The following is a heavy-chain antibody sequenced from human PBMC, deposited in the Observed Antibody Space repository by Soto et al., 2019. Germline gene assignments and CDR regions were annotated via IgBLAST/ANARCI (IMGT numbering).Heavy chain of an antibody. CDR1: GYTFTSYD. J-gene: IGHJ6*02. V-gene: IGHV1-8*01. CDR2: MNPNSGNT. Sequence: ASVKVSCKASGYTFTSYDINWVRQATGQGLEWMGWMNPNSGNTGYAQKFQGRVTMTRNTSISTAYMELSSLRSEDTAVYYCARHSSSSGMIYGMDVWGQGTTVTVSS. CDR3: ARHSSSSGMIYGMDV. D-gene: IGHD6-6*01.